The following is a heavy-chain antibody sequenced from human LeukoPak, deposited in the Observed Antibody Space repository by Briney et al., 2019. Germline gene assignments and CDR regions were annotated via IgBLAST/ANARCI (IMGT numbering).Heavy chain of an antibody. CDR3: AKDTGSGSYYSYYFDY. CDR2: IYSGGST. V-gene: IGHV3-66*01. CDR1: GFTVSSNY. J-gene: IGHJ4*02. Sequence: GGSLRLSCAASGFTVSSNYMSWVRQAPGKGLEWVSVIYSGGSTYYADSVKGRFTISRDNSKNTLYLQMNSLRAEDTAVYYCAKDTGSGSYYSYYFDYWGQGTLVTVSS. D-gene: IGHD3-10*01.